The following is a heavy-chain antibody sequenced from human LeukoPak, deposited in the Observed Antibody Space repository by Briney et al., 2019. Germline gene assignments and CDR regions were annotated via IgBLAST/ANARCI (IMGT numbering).Heavy chain of an antibody. V-gene: IGHV4-34*01. J-gene: IGHJ4*02. Sequence: NPSETLSLTCAVYGGSFSGYYWSWIRQPPGKGLEWIGEINHSGSTNYNPSLKSRVTISVDTSKNQFSLKLSSVTAADTAVYYCARVAYCTNGVCYDYFDYWGQGTLVTVSS. CDR2: INHSGST. CDR3: ARVAYCTNGVCYDYFDY. CDR1: GGSFSGYY. D-gene: IGHD2-8*01.